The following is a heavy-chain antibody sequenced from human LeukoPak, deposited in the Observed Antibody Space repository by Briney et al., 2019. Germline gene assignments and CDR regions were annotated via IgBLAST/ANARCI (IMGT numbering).Heavy chain of an antibody. CDR3: ARDLVTVNKGFDI. D-gene: IGHD4-17*01. V-gene: IGHV4-59*02. CDR1: GGSVTGQP. J-gene: IGHJ3*02. Sequence: SETLSLACTVSGGSVTGQPWTSIRRPPGKGLMYIGSVYTSGDTDSDPSLRGRVSLSLDTSNNQFSLRLSSVTAADTAVYYCARDLVTVNKGFDIWGEGTMVSVSS. CDR2: VYTSGDT.